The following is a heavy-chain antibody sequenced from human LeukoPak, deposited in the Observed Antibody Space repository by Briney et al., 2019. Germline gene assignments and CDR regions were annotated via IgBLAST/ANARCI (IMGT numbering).Heavy chain of an antibody. V-gene: IGHV4-59*01. Sequence: SETLSLTCTVSGDSISSYYWTWIRQPPGKGLEWIGHIYYTGSTNYNPSLKSRVTISVDTSKNQFSLEVSSVTAADTAVYYCARGTIQFAPFDYWGQGTLVTVSS. CDR2: IYYTGST. CDR1: GDSISSYY. CDR3: ARGTIQFAPFDY. D-gene: IGHD5-24*01. J-gene: IGHJ4*02.